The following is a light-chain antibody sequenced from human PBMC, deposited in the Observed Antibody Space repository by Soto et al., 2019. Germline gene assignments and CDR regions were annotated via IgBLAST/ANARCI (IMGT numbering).Light chain of an antibody. CDR3: QQYYSTPTWT. CDR2: WAS. CDR1: QIVLYSSNNKNY. V-gene: IGKV4-1*01. J-gene: IGKJ1*01. Sequence: IVMTQSPDSLAVSLGERATINCKSSQIVLYSSNNKNYLAWYQQKPGQPPKLLIYWASTRESGVPDRFSGSGSGTDFTLTISSLQAEDVEVYYCQQYYSTPTWTFGQGTKVEIK.